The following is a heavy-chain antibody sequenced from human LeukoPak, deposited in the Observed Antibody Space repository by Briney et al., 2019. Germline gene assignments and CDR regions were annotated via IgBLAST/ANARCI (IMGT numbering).Heavy chain of an antibody. J-gene: IGHJ6*02. D-gene: IGHD3-10*01. CDR1: GYTFTSYD. V-gene: IGHV1-8*01. Sequence: GASVKVSCKASGYTFTSYDINWVRQATGQGLEWMGWMNPNSGNTGYAQKFQGRVTMTRNTSISTAYMELSSLRSEDTAVYYCARDMGRYYGMDVWGQGTTVTVSS. CDR3: ARDMGRYYGMDV. CDR2: MNPNSGNT.